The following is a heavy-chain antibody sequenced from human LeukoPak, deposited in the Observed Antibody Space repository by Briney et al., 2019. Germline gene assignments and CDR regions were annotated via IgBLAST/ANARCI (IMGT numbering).Heavy chain of an antibody. V-gene: IGHV3-23*01. Sequence: GGSLRLSCVASGFTFTKCAMSWIRQAPGKGLEWVAIITATGDTAYYADSVKGRFTISRDNSRNTVYMQMDSLRAEDTAIYYCAGDRNSDWYSPLDYWGQGSQVTVSS. J-gene: IGHJ4*02. CDR1: GFTFTKCA. CDR3: AGDRNSDWYSPLDY. D-gene: IGHD6-19*01. CDR2: ITATGDTA.